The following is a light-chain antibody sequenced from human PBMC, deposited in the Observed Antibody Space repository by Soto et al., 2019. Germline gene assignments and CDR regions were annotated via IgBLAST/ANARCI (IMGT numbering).Light chain of an antibody. V-gene: IGLV2-14*01. CDR2: AVS. J-gene: IGLJ1*01. Sequence: QSVLTQPASVSGSPGQSITISCTGTSSDVGSYNYVSWYQQYPGKAPKLMIFAVSNRPSGVSNRFSGSKSGNTASLTISGLQAEDEADYYCGSWDSSLSAYVFGTGTKV. CDR1: SSDVGSYNY. CDR3: GSWDSSLSAYV.